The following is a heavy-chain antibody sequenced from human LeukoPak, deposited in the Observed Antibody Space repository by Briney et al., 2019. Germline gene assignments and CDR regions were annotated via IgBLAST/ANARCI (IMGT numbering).Heavy chain of an antibody. CDR3: ARAAGDYYYYYYGMDV. D-gene: IGHD3-16*01. V-gene: IGHV4-59*01. CDR1: GGSISSYY. J-gene: IGHJ6*02. Sequence: PSETLSLTCTVSGGSISSYYWSWIRQPPGKGLEWMGYIYYSGSTNYNPSLKSRVTISVDTSKNQFSLKLSSVTAADTAVYYCARAAGDYYYYYYGMDVWGQGTTVTVSS. CDR2: IYYSGST.